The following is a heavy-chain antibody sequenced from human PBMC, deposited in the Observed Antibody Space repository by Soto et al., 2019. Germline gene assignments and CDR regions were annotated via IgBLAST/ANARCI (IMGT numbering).Heavy chain of an antibody. CDR1: GFTFSNYA. D-gene: IGHD1-26*01. Sequence: GGSLRLSCAASGFTFSNYAMSWVRQAPGKGLEWISAISGSTYYADSVKGRFTISRDNSKNTLYLQMSSLRVEDTAVYYCAHLGRGSYGYYYYNMDVWGQGTTVTVSS. CDR2: ISGST. CDR3: AHLGRGSYGYYYYNMDV. V-gene: IGHV3-23*01. J-gene: IGHJ6*02.